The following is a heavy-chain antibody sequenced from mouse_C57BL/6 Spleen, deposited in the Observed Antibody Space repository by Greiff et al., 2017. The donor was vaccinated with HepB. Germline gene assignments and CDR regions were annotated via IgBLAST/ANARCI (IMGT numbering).Heavy chain of an antibody. CDR1: GFTFSSYG. J-gene: IGHJ2*01. D-gene: IGHD2-2*01. CDR3: ARHSTMVTTFDY. Sequence: EVQLVESGGDLVKPGGSLKLSCAASGFTFSSYGMSWVRQTPDKRLEWVATISSGGSYTYYPDSVKGRFTISRDNAKNTLYLQMSSLKSEDTAMYYCARHSTMVTTFDYWGQGTTLTVSS. V-gene: IGHV5-6*01. CDR2: ISSGGSYT.